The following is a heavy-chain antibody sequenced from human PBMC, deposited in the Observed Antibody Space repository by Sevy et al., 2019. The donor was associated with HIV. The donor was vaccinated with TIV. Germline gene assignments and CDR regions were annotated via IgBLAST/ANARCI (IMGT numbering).Heavy chain of an antibody. CDR1: GFTFNNYA. D-gene: IGHD6-13*01. Sequence: GGSLRLSCAASGFTFNNYAMSWVRQAPGKGLEGKGLEWVSTISGGGGGTHYADSVNARFTNSRDNSKNTLYLQVNSLRVEETAVYYYAKHYIHDIADGWYFDLWGRGTLVTVSS. J-gene: IGHJ2*01. CDR2: ISGGGGGT. V-gene: IGHV3-23*01. CDR3: AKHYIHDIADGWYFDL.